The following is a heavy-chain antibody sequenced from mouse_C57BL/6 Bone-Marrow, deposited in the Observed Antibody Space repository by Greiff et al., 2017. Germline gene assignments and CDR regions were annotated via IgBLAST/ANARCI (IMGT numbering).Heavy chain of an antibody. J-gene: IGHJ1*03. V-gene: IGHV1-64*01. CDR2: IHPNSGGT. CDR3: ARGDYYGSTDWYFDV. CDR1: GYTFTSYW. Sequence: VQLQQSGAELVKPGASVKLSCKASGYTFTSYWMHWVKQRPGQGLGWIGMIHPNSGGTNYNEKFKSKAQLTVDKSPSTAYMQLSSLTSEDSAVYYCARGDYYGSTDWYFDVWGTGTTVTVSS. D-gene: IGHD1-1*01.